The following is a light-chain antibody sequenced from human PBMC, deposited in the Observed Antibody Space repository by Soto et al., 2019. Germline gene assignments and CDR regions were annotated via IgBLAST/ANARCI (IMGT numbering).Light chain of an antibody. CDR2: KVS. V-gene: IGKV2-30*01. Sequence: DVVMTQSPLSLPVTLGQPASISCRSSQSLAYSDGNTYLNWFQQRPGQSPRRLIYKVSNRDSGVPDRFSGSGSGTDFTLEISRVEAEDVGVYYYMQGTHWPPYTFGHGTKLEIK. J-gene: IGKJ2*01. CDR1: QSLAYSDGNTY. CDR3: MQGTHWPPYT.